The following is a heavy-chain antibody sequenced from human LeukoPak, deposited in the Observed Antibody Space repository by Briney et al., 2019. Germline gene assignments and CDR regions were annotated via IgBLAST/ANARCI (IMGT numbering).Heavy chain of an antibody. J-gene: IGHJ1*01. CDR2: INTNTGNP. CDR3: ARINYGDYVSHFQH. CDR1: GYTFTSYA. V-gene: IGHV7-4-1*02. Sequence: ASVRVSCKASGYTFTSYAMNWVRQAPGQGLEWMGWINTNTGNPTYAQGFTGRFVFSLDTSVSTAYLQISSLKAEDTAVYYCARINYGDYVSHFQHWGQGTLVTVSS. D-gene: IGHD4-17*01.